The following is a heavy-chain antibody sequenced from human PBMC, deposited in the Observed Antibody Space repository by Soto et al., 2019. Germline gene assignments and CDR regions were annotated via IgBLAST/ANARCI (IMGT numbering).Heavy chain of an antibody. CDR2: IYAGGNT. CDR3: ARESEDLTSNFDY. Sequence: GGSLRLSCAASGFSVTSNYMTWVRQAPGKGLECVSVIYAGGNTYYPDSVKGRFTISSDNSKNSLYLEMNSLRAEDTAVYYCARESEDLTSNFDYWGQGTLVTVSS. J-gene: IGHJ4*02. V-gene: IGHV3-53*01. CDR1: GFSVTSNY.